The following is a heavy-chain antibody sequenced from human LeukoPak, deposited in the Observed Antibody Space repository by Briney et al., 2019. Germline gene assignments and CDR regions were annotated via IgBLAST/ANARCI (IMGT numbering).Heavy chain of an antibody. CDR1: GFAFSNYS. J-gene: IGHJ1*01. CDR3: AKDRGFLEWLLYFQH. D-gene: IGHD3-3*01. Sequence: PGRSLRLSCAATGFAFSNYSMNWVRQAPGKGLEWVSTISGGGGSTYYADSVKGRFTISRDNSKNTLYLQVNSLRAEDTAVYYCAKDRGFLEWLLYFQHWGQGTLVTVSS. V-gene: IGHV3-23*01. CDR2: ISGGGGST.